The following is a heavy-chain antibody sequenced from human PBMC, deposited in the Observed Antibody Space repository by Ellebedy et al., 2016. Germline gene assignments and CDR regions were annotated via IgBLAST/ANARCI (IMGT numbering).Heavy chain of an antibody. J-gene: IGHJ3*01. Sequence: GGSLRLSXKVSGFTFSRYAMHWARQAPGKGLEWVAVISQEARLEHYADSVKGRFTIARDNSENTVYLQMTSLRRNDTAVYYCARELRFGESGDAFDVWGQGTVVTVSS. CDR2: ISQEARLE. CDR1: GFTFSRYA. D-gene: IGHD3-10*01. CDR3: ARELRFGESGDAFDV. V-gene: IGHV3-30*04.